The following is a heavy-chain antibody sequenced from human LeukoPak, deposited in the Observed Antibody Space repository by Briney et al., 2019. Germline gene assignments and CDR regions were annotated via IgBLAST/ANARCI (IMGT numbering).Heavy chain of an antibody. V-gene: IGHV3-23*01. CDR2: ISGRGGST. D-gene: IGHD3-9*01. J-gene: IGHJ4*02. CDR3: AKDRLDYDILTGYYDY. Sequence: GGSLRLSCAASGFTFSSYAMSWVRQAPGKGLEWVSAISGRGGSTYYADSVKGRSTISRDNSKNTLYLQMNSLKAEDTAVYYCAKDRLDYDILTGYYDYWGQGTLATVSS. CDR1: GFTFSSYA.